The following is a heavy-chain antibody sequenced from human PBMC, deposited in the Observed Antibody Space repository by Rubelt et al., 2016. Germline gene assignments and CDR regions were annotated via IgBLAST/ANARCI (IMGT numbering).Heavy chain of an antibody. D-gene: IGHD3-3*01. CDR2: IYSGGAT. CDR1: GFTVSSYY. CDR3: TKRHTILGVIIW. Sequence: EVQLVESGGGLAQPGGSLRLSCAASGFTVSSYYMNWVRQAPGKGLEWVSVIYSGGATYYADSVKGRFTISRDNAKKSCFLQMNSLRAEDTAVYYCTKRHTILGVIIWWGQGTMVTISS. V-gene: IGHV3-66*01. J-gene: IGHJ3*01.